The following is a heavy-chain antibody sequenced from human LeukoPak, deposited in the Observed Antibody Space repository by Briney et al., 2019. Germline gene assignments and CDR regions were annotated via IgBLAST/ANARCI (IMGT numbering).Heavy chain of an antibody. D-gene: IGHD3-22*01. V-gene: IGHV4-61*08. CDR2: IYYSGST. Sequence: SETLSLTCTVSGGSISSGDYYWRWIRQPPGKGLEWIGYIYYSGSTNYNPSLKSRVTISVDTSKNQFSLKLSSVTAADTAVYYCAGVKTYYYDSSGYYAYWGQGTLVTVSS. J-gene: IGHJ4*02. CDR1: GGSISSGDYY. CDR3: AGVKTYYYDSSGYYAY.